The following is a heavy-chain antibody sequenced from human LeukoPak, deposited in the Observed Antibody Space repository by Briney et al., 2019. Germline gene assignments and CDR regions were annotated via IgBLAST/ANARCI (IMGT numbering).Heavy chain of an antibody. CDR3: ARGDSNTWYPSGRRFDH. D-gene: IGHD6-13*01. J-gene: IGHJ4*02. Sequence: SETRSLTCTVSGGSISRSSYYWGWIRQPPGKGLEWIGSIYYSGSTYYNSSLERRIIISIDTSRTQVSLKLNSVTAADTAVYYCARGDSNTWYPSGRRFDHWGQGTLVSVSS. CDR1: GGSISRSSYY. V-gene: IGHV4-39*07. CDR2: IYYSGST.